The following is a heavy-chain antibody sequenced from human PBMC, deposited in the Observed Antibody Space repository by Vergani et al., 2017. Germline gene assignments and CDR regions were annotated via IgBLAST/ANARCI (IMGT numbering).Heavy chain of an antibody. V-gene: IGHV4-34*01. CDR2: INHSGST. J-gene: IGHJ3*02. CDR1: GGSFSGYY. Sequence: QVQLPQWGAGLLKPSETLSLTCAVYGGSFSGYYWSWIRQPPGKGLEWIGEINHSGSTNYNPSRKSRVTISVDTSKNQFSLKLSSVTAADTAVYYCARDGDSSGWGNAFDIWGQGTMVTVSS. D-gene: IGHD6-19*01. CDR3: ARDGDSSGWGNAFDI.